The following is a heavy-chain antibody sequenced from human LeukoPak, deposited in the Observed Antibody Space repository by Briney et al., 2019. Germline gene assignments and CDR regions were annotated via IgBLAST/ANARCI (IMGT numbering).Heavy chain of an antibody. V-gene: IGHV3-30*04. D-gene: IGHD2-2*01. CDR2: ISYDGSNK. Sequence: GGSLRLSCAASGFTFSSYAIHWVRQAPGKGLEWVAVISYDGSNKYYADSVKGRFTISRDNSKNTLYLQMNSLRAEDTAVYYCARDLAQLSPGGDYWGQGTLVTVSS. CDR3: ARDLAQLSPGGDY. J-gene: IGHJ4*02. CDR1: GFTFSSYA.